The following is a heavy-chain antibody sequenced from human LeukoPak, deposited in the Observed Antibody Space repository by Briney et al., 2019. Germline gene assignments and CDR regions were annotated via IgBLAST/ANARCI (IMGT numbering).Heavy chain of an antibody. V-gene: IGHV1-2*02. Sequence: GASVKVSCKASGYTFTGYYMHWVRQAPGQGLEWMGWINPNSGGTNYAQKFQGRVTMTRDASISTAYMELSRLRSDDTAVYYCARASTVTTSLVYMDVWGKGTTVTVSS. D-gene: IGHD4-11*01. J-gene: IGHJ6*03. CDR1: GYTFTGYY. CDR2: INPNSGGT. CDR3: ARASTVTTSLVYMDV.